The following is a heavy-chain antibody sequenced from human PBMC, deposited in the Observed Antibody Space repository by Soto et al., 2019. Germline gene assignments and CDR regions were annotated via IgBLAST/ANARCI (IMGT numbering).Heavy chain of an antibody. Sequence: PSETLSLTCTVSGGSISSSSYYWGWIRQPPGKGLEWIGSIYYSGSTYYNPSLKSRVTISVDTSKNQFSLKLSSVTAADTAVYYCARHGTGTTFSDYWGQGTLVTVSS. CDR2: IYYSGST. CDR1: GGSISSSSYY. D-gene: IGHD1-7*01. V-gene: IGHV4-39*01. J-gene: IGHJ4*02. CDR3: ARHGTGTTFSDY.